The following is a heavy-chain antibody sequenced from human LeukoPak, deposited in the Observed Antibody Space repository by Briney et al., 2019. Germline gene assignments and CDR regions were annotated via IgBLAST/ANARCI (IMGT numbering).Heavy chain of an antibody. J-gene: IGHJ5*02. D-gene: IGHD6-19*01. CDR1: GGSISSGSYY. CDR3: AGSPQHPYSSDMYDP. CDR2: IYTSGST. V-gene: IGHV4-61*02. Sequence: SQTLSLTCTVSGGSISSGSYYWSWIRQPAGKGLEWIGRIYTSGSTNYNPSLKSRVTISVDTSKNQFSLKLSSVTAADTAVYYCAGSPQHPYSSDMYDPWGQGTLVTVSS.